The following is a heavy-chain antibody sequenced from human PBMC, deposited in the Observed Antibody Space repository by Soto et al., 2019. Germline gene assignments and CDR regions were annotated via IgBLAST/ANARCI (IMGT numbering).Heavy chain of an antibody. V-gene: IGHV3-7*01. Sequence: PGGSLRLSCAASGFTFSSYWMSWVRQAPGKGLEWVANIKQDGSVKYYVDSVKGRFTISRDNAKNSLYLQMNSLRAEDTAVYYCARDGTGYYGSGSYYFFSYYGMDVWGQGTTVTVS. J-gene: IGHJ6*02. CDR2: IKQDGSVK. CDR1: GFTFSSYW. CDR3: ARDGTGYYGSGSYYFFSYYGMDV. D-gene: IGHD3-10*01.